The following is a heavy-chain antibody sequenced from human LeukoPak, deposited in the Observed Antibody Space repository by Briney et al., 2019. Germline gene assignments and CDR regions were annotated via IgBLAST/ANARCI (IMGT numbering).Heavy chain of an antibody. D-gene: IGHD3-10*01. CDR3: ARETYYYGSGSLL. CDR1: GFAVSSNY. V-gene: IGHV3-66*01. Sequence: PGGSLRLSCAASGFAVSSNYMSWVRQAPGKGLEWVSVIYSGGSTYYADSVKGRFTISRDNSKNTLYLQMNSLRAEDTAVYYCARETYYYGSGSLLWGQGTLVTVSS. J-gene: IGHJ4*02. CDR2: IYSGGST.